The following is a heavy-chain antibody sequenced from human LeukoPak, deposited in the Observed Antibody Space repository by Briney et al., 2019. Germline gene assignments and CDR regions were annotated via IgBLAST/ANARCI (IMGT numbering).Heavy chain of an antibody. CDR1: GYSFTSYW. J-gene: IGHJ5*02. CDR3: ARLINPFRPNYSDSSGYYGNWFDP. CDR2: IYPGDSDT. Sequence: GESLKISCKGSGYSFTSYWIGWVRQMPGKGLEWMGIIYPGDSDTRYSPSFQGQVTISADKSISTAYLQWSSLEASDTAMYYCARLINPFRPNYSDSSGYYGNWFDPWGQGTLVTVSS. V-gene: IGHV5-51*01. D-gene: IGHD3-22*01.